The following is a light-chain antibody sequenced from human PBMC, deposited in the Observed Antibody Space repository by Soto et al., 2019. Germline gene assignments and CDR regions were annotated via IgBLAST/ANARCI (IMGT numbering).Light chain of an antibody. J-gene: IGKJ1*01. CDR2: GAS. CDR1: QSVRSSS. V-gene: IGKV3-20*01. Sequence: EIVLTQSPGTLSLSPGERATLSCRASQSVRSSSLAWYQQKPGQAPRLLIYGASSRATGIPDRFSGSGSGTDFTLTISRLEPEDFAVYYCQQYGSSPPRTFGQGTTGDIK. CDR3: QQYGSSPPRT.